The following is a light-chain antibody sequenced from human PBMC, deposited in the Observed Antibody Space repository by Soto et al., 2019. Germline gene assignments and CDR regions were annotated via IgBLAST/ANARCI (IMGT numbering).Light chain of an antibody. CDR2: DVS. J-gene: IGLJ1*01. CDR1: RSDVGGYNY. V-gene: IGLV2-11*01. CDR3: CSYAGSPRYV. Sequence: QSALTQPRSVSGSHGQSVTISCTGTRSDVGGYNYVSWYQQHPGKAPKVMIYDVSERPSGVPDRFSGSKSGNTASLTISGLQAEDEADYYCCSYAGSPRYVLGTGTKLTVL.